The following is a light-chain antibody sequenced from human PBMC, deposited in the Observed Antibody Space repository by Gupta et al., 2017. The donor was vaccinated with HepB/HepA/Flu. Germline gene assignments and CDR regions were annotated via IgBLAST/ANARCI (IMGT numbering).Light chain of an antibody. CDR1: SSDVGRYIY. J-gene: IGLJ1*01. Sequence: QSALTQPASLSGSPARSITISCTGTSSDVGRYIYVSWYQHHPGKAPKLIIYDVSSRPSGVSNRFSGSKSGNTASLTISGLQAEDEADYYCSSYSSSSTLYVFGTGTRVTVL. CDR3: SSYSSSSTLYV. CDR2: DVS. V-gene: IGLV2-14*03.